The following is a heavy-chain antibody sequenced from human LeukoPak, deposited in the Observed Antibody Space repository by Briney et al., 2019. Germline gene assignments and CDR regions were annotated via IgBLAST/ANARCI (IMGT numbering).Heavy chain of an antibody. CDR1: GFTFSSYG. CDR3: AKDGGGFDP. CDR2: ISYDGSNK. V-gene: IGHV3-30*18. Sequence: GGSLRLSCAASGFTFSSYGMHWVRQAPGKGLEWVAVISYDGSNKYYADSVKGRFTISRDNSKNTLYLQMNSLRAEDMAVYYCAKDGGGFDPWGQGTLVTVSS. D-gene: IGHD3-16*01. J-gene: IGHJ5*02.